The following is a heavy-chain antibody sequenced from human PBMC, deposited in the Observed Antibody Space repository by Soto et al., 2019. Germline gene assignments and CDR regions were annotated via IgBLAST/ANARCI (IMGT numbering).Heavy chain of an antibody. V-gene: IGHV3-66*01. J-gene: IGHJ4*02. CDR1: GFTVSRKY. CDR3: ASRGVSYYDSSGYLAPFDY. CDR2: IYSASYT. Sequence: GGSLRLSCAASGFTVSRKYMTWVRQAPGKGLEWVSVIYSASYTYYADSVKGRFTISRDNSKNTLYLHMNSLRAEDTAVYYCASRGVSYYDSSGYLAPFDYWGQGTLVTVSS. D-gene: IGHD3-22*01.